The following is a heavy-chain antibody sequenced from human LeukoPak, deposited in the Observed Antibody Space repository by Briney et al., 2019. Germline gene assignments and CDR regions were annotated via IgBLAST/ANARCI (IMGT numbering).Heavy chain of an antibody. CDR1: GFTFSSYS. J-gene: IGHJ4*02. Sequence: GGSLRLSCAASGFTFSSYSMNWVRQAPGKGLEWVSSISSSSSYIYYADSVKGRFTISRDNAKNSLYLQMYSLRAEDTAVYYCARLSYSSSSAMDYWGQGTLVTVSS. CDR3: ARLSYSSSSAMDY. V-gene: IGHV3-21*01. CDR2: ISSSSSYI. D-gene: IGHD6-6*01.